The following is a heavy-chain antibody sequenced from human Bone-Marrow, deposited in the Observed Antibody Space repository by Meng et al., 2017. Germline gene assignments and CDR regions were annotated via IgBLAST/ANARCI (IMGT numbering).Heavy chain of an antibody. Sequence: SETLSLTCAVYGGSFSGYYWSWIRQPPGKGLEWIGEINHSGSTNYNPSLKSRVTISVDTSKNQFSLKLSSVTAADTAVYYCARARIAARPQLSLVDAFDIWGQGTMVTVSS. J-gene: IGHJ3*02. D-gene: IGHD6-13*01. CDR3: ARARIAARPQLSLVDAFDI. V-gene: IGHV4-34*01. CDR1: GGSFSGYY. CDR2: INHSGST.